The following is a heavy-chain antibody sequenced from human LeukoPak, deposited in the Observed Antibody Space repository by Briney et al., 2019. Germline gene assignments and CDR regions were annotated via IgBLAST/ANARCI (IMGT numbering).Heavy chain of an antibody. CDR1: GYTFTSYD. Sequence: ASVNVSCKASGYTFTSYDINWVRQATGQGLEWMGWMNPNSGNTGYAQKFQGRVTMTTDTSMSTAYMELRSLRSEDTAVYYCARDLDYYDSSGPTPDYWGQGTLVTVSS. CDR3: ARDLDYYDSSGPTPDY. D-gene: IGHD3-22*01. J-gene: IGHJ4*02. CDR2: MNPNSGNT. V-gene: IGHV1-8*02.